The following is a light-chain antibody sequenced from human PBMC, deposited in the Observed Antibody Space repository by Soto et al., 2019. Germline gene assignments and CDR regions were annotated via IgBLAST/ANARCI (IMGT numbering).Light chain of an antibody. J-gene: IGKJ1*01. CDR3: QQYYSTPQT. CDR1: QSVLYSSNNKNY. Sequence: DIVMTQSPDSLAVSLGERATINCKSSQSVLYSSNNKNYLAWYQQKPGQPPKLLIYWASTRESGVPDRFSGSGSGKDFTLTISSLQAEDVAVYYCQQYYSTPQTFGQGTKV. V-gene: IGKV4-1*01. CDR2: WAS.